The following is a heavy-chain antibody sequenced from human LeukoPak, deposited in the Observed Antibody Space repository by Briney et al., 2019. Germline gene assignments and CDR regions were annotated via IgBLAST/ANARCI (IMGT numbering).Heavy chain of an antibody. J-gene: IGHJ4*02. Sequence: PSQTLSLTCTVSGGSISSGSYYWSWIRQPPGKGLEWIGYIYYSGSTNYNPSLKSRVTISVDTSKNQFSLKLSSVTAADTAVYYCASYWPVPAAFDYWGQGTLATVSS. CDR2: IYYSGST. CDR3: ASYWPVPAAFDY. CDR1: GGSISSGSYY. V-gene: IGHV4-61*01. D-gene: IGHD2-2*01.